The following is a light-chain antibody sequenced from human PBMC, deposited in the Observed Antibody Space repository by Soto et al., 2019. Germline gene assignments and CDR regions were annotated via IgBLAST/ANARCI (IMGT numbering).Light chain of an antibody. V-gene: IGKV3-15*01. Sequence: EIVLTQSPATLSVSPGERATLSCRASQSVRSNLAWYQQKPGQAPRLLIYGASTRATGIPARFSGSGSGTEFTLTISSLQSEDFAVYYCQQYNNWSPITFGQGTRLEI. J-gene: IGKJ5*01. CDR1: QSVRSN. CDR3: QQYNNWSPIT. CDR2: GAS.